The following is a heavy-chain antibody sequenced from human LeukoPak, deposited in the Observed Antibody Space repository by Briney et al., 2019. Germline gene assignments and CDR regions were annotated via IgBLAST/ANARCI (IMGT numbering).Heavy chain of an antibody. Sequence: PSETLSLTCTVSGDSISTYYWSWIRQPPGKGFEWIGYITYNGKTDSYPSLKNRVTLSLDTSKKQFSLTLNSVTAADTAVYYCARSPGGYFDFWGHGALVTVSS. CDR1: GDSISTYY. D-gene: IGHD3-10*01. J-gene: IGHJ4*01. V-gene: IGHV4-59*08. CDR2: ITYNGKT. CDR3: ARSPGGYFDF.